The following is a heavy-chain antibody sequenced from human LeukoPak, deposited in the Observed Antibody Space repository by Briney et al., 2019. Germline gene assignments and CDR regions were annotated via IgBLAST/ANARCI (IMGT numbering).Heavy chain of an antibody. CDR1: GFTVSSNY. D-gene: IGHD2-8*01. CDR3: ATSVRRYYFDY. V-gene: IGHV3-53*01. J-gene: IGHJ4*02. Sequence: GESLRLSCAASGFTVSSNYMSWVRQAPGKGLEWVSFIYSGGSTYYADSVKGRFTISRDNSKNTLYLQMNSLRAEDTAVYYCATSVRRYYFDYWGQGTLVTASS. CDR2: IYSGGST.